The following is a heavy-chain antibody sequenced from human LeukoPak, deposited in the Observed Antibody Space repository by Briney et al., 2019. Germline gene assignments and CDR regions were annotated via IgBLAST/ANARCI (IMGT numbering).Heavy chain of an antibody. Sequence: SETLSLTCTVSGDSISSSSYYWGWIRQPPGKGLEWIGSIYYSGSTYYNPSLKSRVTISVDTSKNQFSLKLSSVTAADTAVYYCAIKFSYDFWSGYGYWGQGTLVTVSS. CDR1: GDSISSSSYY. J-gene: IGHJ4*02. CDR3: AIKFSYDFWSGYGY. V-gene: IGHV4-39*01. CDR2: IYYSGST. D-gene: IGHD3-3*01.